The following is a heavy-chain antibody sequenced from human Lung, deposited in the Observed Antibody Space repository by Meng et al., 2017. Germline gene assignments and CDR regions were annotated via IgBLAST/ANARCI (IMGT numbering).Heavy chain of an antibody. V-gene: IGHV3-21*01. CDR2: FTSSTSYI. J-gene: IGHJ4*02. CDR3: ARDLYYYDNSGPIDY. D-gene: IGHD3-22*01. CDR1: GFIFSSYS. Sequence: VEAGGGRGKPGGSLELSWAASGFIFSSYSMNWVRQAPGKGLEWVSSFTSSTSYIYYADSVKGRFTISRDNAKNSLYLQMSSLRAEDTAVYYCARDLYYYDNSGPIDYWGQGTLVTVSS.